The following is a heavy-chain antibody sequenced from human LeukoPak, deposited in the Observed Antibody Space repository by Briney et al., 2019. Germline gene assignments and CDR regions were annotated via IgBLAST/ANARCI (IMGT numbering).Heavy chain of an antibody. J-gene: IGHJ5*02. CDR1: GGSISSSSYY. Sequence: SETLSLTCTVSGGSISSSSYYWGWIRQPPGKGLEWIGSIYYSGSTYYNPSLKSRVTISVDTSKNQFSLKLSSVTAADTAVYYCARAYSSSWYYNWFDPWGQGTLVTVSS. V-gene: IGHV4-39*01. D-gene: IGHD6-13*01. CDR2: IYYSGST. CDR3: ARAYSSSWYYNWFDP.